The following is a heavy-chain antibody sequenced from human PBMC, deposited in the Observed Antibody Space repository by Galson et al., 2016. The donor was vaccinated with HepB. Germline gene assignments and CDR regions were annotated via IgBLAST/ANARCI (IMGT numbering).Heavy chain of an antibody. J-gene: IGHJ4*02. D-gene: IGHD6-19*01. CDR1: GFSLNTRGMC. CDR2: IDWDDDK. Sequence: PALVKPTQTLTLTCTFSGFSLNTRGMCVSWIRQPPGKALEWLALIDWDDDKYYSTSLKTRLTISKDTSKTQVVLTMTNMDPVDTATYCCARRIAVAAPFDFWGQGTLVTVSS. CDR3: ARRIAVAAPFDF. V-gene: IGHV2-70*01.